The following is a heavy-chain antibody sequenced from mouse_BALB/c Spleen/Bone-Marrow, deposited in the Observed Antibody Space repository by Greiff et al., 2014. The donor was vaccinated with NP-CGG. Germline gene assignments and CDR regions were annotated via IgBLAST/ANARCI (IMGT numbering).Heavy chain of an antibody. CDR1: GYNFTRYY. CDR3: ARGITLVPYFDY. J-gene: IGHJ2*01. V-gene: IGHV1S56*01. Sequence: VQLQQSGPEVVNPGASVRISCKASGYNFTRYYVHWVRQRPGQGLEWIGSIYPGNVNIKYNEKFKGKATLTADKSSSTASMQLSSLTSEDSAAYFCARGITLVPYFDYWGQGTTLTVSS. CDR2: IYPGNVNI. D-gene: IGHD2-4*01.